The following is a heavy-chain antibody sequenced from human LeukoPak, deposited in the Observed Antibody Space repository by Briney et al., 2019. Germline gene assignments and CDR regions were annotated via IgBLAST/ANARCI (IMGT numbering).Heavy chain of an antibody. V-gene: IGHV3-13*01. CDR2: ITTAGDT. J-gene: IGHJ4*02. Sequence: PGGSLRLSCAASGFTFSSHDMHWVRQATGEGLEGVSAITTAGDTYYPGSVKGRFTISRENAKNSLYLQMNNLRAGDTAVYYCTRALSRGTNYYFDYWGQGTLVTVSS. CDR3: TRALSRGTNYYFDY. CDR1: GFTFSSHD. D-gene: IGHD3-10*01.